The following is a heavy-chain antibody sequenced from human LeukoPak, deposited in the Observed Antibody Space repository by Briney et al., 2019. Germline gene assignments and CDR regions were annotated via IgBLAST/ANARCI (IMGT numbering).Heavy chain of an antibody. D-gene: IGHD3-22*01. J-gene: IGHJ4*02. CDR3: AKDEAPGYDSSGYYD. Sequence: PGGSLRLSCAASGFTFSSYGMHWVRQAPGKGLEWVAFIRYDGSNKYYADSVKGRFTISRDNSKNTLYLQMNSLRAEDTAVYYCAKDEAPGYDSSGYYDWGQGTLVTLSS. CDR1: GFTFSSYG. CDR2: IRYDGSNK. V-gene: IGHV3-30*02.